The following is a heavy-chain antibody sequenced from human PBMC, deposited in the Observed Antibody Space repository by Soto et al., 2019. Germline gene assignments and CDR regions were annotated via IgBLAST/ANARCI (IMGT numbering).Heavy chain of an antibody. Sequence: GGSLRLSCAASGFTFSNAWMSWVRQAPGKGLEWVGRIKSKTDGGTTDYAAPVKGRFTISRDDSKNTLYLQMNSLKTEDTAVYYCTTPWGMVRGVNLIRGLADYWGQGTLVTVSS. CDR2: IKSKTDGGTT. J-gene: IGHJ4*02. V-gene: IGHV3-15*01. D-gene: IGHD3-10*01. CDR3: TTPWGMVRGVNLIRGLADY. CDR1: GFTFSNAW.